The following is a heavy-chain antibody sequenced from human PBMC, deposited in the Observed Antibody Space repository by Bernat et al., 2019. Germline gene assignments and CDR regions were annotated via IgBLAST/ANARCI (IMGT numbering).Heavy chain of an antibody. CDR2: ISGSGGTT. D-gene: IGHD4-17*01. Sequence: EVQLLESGGGLVQPGGSLRLSCAASGFTFSSYAMSWVRQAPGKGLEWVSVISGSGGTTYYAAPVKGRFTISRDNSKNTLYLQMNSLRAEDTAVYYCAKGPTTVTTSWFDPWGQGTLVTVSS. J-gene: IGHJ5*02. CDR1: GFTFSSYA. CDR3: AKGPTTVTTSWFDP. V-gene: IGHV3-23*01.